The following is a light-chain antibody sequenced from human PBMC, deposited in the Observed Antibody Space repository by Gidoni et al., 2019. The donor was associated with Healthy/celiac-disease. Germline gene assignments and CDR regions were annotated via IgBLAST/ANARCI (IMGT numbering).Light chain of an antibody. J-gene: IGKJ4*01. V-gene: IGKV1-9*01. CDR1: QGISSY. CDR3: QQLNSYPRP. Sequence: DIQLTQSPSFLSASVGDRVTITCRASQGISSYLAWYQQKPGKAPKLLIYAASTLQSGVPSRFSGSGSGTEFTLTISSLQPEDFATDYCQQLNSYPRPFGGGTKVEIK. CDR2: AAS.